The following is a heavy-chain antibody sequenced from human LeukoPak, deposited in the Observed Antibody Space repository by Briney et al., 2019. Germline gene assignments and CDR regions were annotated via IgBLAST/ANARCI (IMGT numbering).Heavy chain of an antibody. V-gene: IGHV4-39*01. J-gene: IGHJ4*02. CDR3: ARPLVRDYYFDY. D-gene: IGHD4/OR15-4a*01. Sequence: SETLSLTCTVSGGSISSSSYYWGWIRQPPEKGLEWIGSIYYSGSTYYNPSLKSRVTISVDTSKNQLSLMLSSVSAADTAVYYCARPLVRDYYFDYWGQGTLVTVSS. CDR2: IYYSGST. CDR1: GGSISSSSYY.